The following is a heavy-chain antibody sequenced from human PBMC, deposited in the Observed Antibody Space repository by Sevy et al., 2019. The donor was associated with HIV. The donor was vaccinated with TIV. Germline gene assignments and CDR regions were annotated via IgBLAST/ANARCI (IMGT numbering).Heavy chain of an antibody. CDR3: ARDSTTRPRVLDY. Sequence: SETLSLTCSVSGGSISSYFWTWVRQSPGNGLEWIGNIYFTGNTDYSPALKSRVILSLDTSKSQFSLTLKSVTAADTAIYFCARDSTTRPRVLDYSGQGTLVTVSS. J-gene: IGHJ4*02. D-gene: IGHD1-1*01. CDR1: GGSISSYF. V-gene: IGHV4-59*01. CDR2: IYFTGNT.